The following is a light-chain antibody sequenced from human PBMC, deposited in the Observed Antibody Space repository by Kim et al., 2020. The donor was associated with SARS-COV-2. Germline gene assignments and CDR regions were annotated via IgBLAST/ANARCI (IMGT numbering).Light chain of an antibody. V-gene: IGKV3-20*01. Sequence: PGERATLSCRARRSVSPSHLAWYQQKPGQAPRLLVYATSGRATGIPDRFSGSGSETDFTLTISSLEPEDFAVYYCHHYGTSPPLTFGGGTKVEIK. CDR1: RSVSPSH. CDR2: ATS. J-gene: IGKJ4*01. CDR3: HHYGTSPPLT.